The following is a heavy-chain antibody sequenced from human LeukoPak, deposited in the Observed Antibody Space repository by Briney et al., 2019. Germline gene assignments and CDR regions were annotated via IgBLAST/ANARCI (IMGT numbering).Heavy chain of an antibody. Sequence: GGSLRLSCAASGFTFSSYSMNWVRQAPGKGLEGVSSISSSSSYIYYADSVKGRFTISRDNAKNSLYLQMNSLRAEDTAVYYCARDSSFGHYYMDVWGKGTTVTVSS. V-gene: IGHV3-21*01. CDR3: ARDSSFGHYYMDV. CDR2: ISSSSSYI. CDR1: GFTFSSYS. J-gene: IGHJ6*03. D-gene: IGHD6-6*01.